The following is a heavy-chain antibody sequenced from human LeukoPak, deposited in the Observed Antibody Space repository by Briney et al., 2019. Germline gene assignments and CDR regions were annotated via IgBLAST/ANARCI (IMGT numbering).Heavy chain of an antibody. J-gene: IGHJ4*02. Sequence: GGSLRLSCAASGFTFSSYGMNWVRQAPGKGLEWVSYISSSSSTIYYADSVKGLFTISRDNAKNSLYLQMNSLRDEDTAVYYCARDAMDIVVVVAAPDYWGQGTRVSVSS. D-gene: IGHD2-15*01. CDR2: ISSSSSTI. V-gene: IGHV3-48*02. CDR3: ARDAMDIVVVVAAPDY. CDR1: GFTFSSYG.